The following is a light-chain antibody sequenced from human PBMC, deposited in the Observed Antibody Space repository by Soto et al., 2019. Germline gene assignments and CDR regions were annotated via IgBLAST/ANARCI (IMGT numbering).Light chain of an antibody. CDR3: QQRSNWPIT. CDR2: DAS. V-gene: IGKV3-11*01. Sequence: EIVLTQSPATLSLSPGERATLSCRASQSVSSYLAWYQQKPGQAPRLLIYDASNRATGIPARFSGSGSGTDFPLTSSSLEPEYFAVYYCQQRSNWPITFGQGTRLEIK. CDR1: QSVSSY. J-gene: IGKJ5*01.